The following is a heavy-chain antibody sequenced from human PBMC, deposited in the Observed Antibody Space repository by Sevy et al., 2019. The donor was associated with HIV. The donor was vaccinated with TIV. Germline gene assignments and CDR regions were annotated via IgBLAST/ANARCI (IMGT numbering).Heavy chain of an antibody. CDR3: AKVVTMIVVVGGGMDV. CDR2: ISGSGGSS. D-gene: IGHD3-22*01. Sequence: GGSLRLSCAASGFTFSSYAMSWVRQAPGKGLEWVSAISGSGGSSYYADSVKGRFTISRDNSKNTLYLQMNSLRAEDTAVYYCAKVVTMIVVVGGGMDVSGQGTTVTVSS. V-gene: IGHV3-23*01. J-gene: IGHJ6*02. CDR1: GFTFSSYA.